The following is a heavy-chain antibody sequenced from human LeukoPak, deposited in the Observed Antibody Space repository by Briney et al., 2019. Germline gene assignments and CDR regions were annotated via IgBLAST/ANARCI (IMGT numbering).Heavy chain of an antibody. CDR3: ASTSRGVIDY. V-gene: IGHV3-30-3*01. CDR2: ISFDGNNE. CDR1: GFTFSNYA. J-gene: IGHJ4*02. D-gene: IGHD3-10*01. Sequence: GGSLRLSCAASGFTFSNYAMHWVRQAPGKGLEWLAVISFDGNNEYYADSVKGRFTISRDNSKNTLYLQTNSLRGEDAAVYYCASTSRGVIDYWGQGTLVTVSS.